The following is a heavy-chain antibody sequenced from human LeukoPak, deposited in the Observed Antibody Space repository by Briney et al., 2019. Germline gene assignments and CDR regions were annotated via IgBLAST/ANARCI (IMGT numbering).Heavy chain of an antibody. V-gene: IGHV3-7*01. CDR2: IKQDGSEK. D-gene: IGHD1-7*01. CDR3: ARAGSFWHYVY. J-gene: IGHJ4*02. Sequence: GGSLRLSCAASGFTFSGFWMSWVRQTPGRGLEWVANIKQDGSEKYYVDSVKGRFTISRDNAKNSLSLQMNSLRVEDTAVYYCARAGSFWHYVYWGQGTLVTVSS. CDR1: GFTFSGFW.